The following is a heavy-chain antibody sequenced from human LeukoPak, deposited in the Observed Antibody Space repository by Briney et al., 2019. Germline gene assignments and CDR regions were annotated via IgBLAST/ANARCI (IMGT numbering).Heavy chain of an antibody. CDR2: IYYSGST. Sequence: PSETLSLTCAVSGGSLSTYYWSWIRQPPGKGLEWMGYIYYSGSTNYNPSLKSRVIISVDTAKNQFSLNLTSATAADTAVYYCARDFRGGTGGLDYWGQGTLVTVSS. CDR1: GGSLSTYY. D-gene: IGHD3/OR15-3a*01. J-gene: IGHJ4*02. CDR3: ARDFRGGTGGLDY. V-gene: IGHV4-59*01.